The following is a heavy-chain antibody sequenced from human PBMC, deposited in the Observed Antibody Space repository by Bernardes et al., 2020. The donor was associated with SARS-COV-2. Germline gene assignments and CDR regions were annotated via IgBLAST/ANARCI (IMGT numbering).Heavy chain of an antibody. V-gene: IGHV4-39*01. CDR2: IYYSGST. D-gene: IGHD3-10*01. CDR1: GGSISTTSYY. Sequence: SETLSLTCTVSGGSISTTSYYWGWIRQTPGKGLEWIGNIYYSGSTFYNPSLRSRVTISVDSSKNQFSLKLSSVTAADTALYYCARLYGSAFDYWGQGTLVTVSS. J-gene: IGHJ4*02. CDR3: ARLYGSAFDY.